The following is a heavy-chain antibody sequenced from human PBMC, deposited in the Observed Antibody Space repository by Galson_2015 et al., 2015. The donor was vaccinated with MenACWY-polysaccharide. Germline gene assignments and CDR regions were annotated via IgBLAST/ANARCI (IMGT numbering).Heavy chain of an antibody. V-gene: IGHV1-8*01. D-gene: IGHD4-17*01. CDR2: MNPKSGYS. Sequence: SVKVSCKASGYTFTNYDINWARLAPGQGLEWMAWMNPKSGYSGYAQKFHGRVTLTKDTSISTAYLELSSLRSEDTAMYYCARTNGDFDFWGQGTLITVSS. CDR1: GYTFTNYD. J-gene: IGHJ4*02. CDR3: ARTNGDFDF.